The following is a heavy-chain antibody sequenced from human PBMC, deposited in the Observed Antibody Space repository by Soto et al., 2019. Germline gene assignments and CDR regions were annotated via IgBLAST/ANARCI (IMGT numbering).Heavy chain of an antibody. J-gene: IGHJ4*02. CDR2: ISSSSSYI. D-gene: IGHD2-2*01. CDR3: ARGWARYCSSTSCYSPDY. Sequence: GGSLRLSCAASGFTFSSYSMNWVRQAPGKWLEWVSSISSSSSYIYYADSVKGRFTISRDNAKNSLYLQMNSLRAEDTAVYYCARGWARYCSSTSCYSPDYWGQGTLVTVSS. V-gene: IGHV3-21*01. CDR1: GFTFSSYS.